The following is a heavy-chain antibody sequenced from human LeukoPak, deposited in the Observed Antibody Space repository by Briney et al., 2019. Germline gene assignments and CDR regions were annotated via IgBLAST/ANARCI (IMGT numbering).Heavy chain of an antibody. CDR2: IGCSGDST. CDR1: IFLFKLYT. CDR3: AKDRGPYVGIANNWFDP. D-gene: IGHD3-16*01. V-gene: IGHV3-23*01. Sequence: GGPQRLFCTASIFLFKLYTMRWVREARGRGPECVSSIGCSGDSTFYADSVRGRFHLQRHNSKHAVSPQKNIQSAEDTAIYYCAKDRGPYVGIANNWFDPWGQGTLVTVSS. J-gene: IGHJ5*02.